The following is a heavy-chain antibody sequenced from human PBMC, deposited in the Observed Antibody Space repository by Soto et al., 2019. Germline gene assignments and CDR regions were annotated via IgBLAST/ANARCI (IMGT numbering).Heavy chain of an antibody. D-gene: IGHD5-12*01. Sequence: QVQLVQSGADVKKPGASVKVSCKASGYTFTSYGISWVRQAPGQGLEWVGWISPYNGDTNYAQKLQGRGTMTTDTFPSTAYMELRSLLSDDTAVDYCARATLLSDRGGRGRFDPWGQGTLVTVSS. CDR2: ISPYNGDT. CDR3: ARATLLSDRGGRGRFDP. V-gene: IGHV1-18*01. CDR1: GYTFTSYG. J-gene: IGHJ5*02.